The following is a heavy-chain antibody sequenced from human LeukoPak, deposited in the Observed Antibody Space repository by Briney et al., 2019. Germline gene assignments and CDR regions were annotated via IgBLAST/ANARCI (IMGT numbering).Heavy chain of an antibody. CDR2: INTNTGNP. V-gene: IGHV7-4-1*02. CDR1: GYTFTSYA. Sequence: ASVKVSCKASGYTFTSYAMNWVRQAPGQGLEGMGWINTNTGNPTYAQGFTGRFVFSLDTSVSTAYLQISSLKAEDTAVYYCARGRITMVRGVTYWFDPWGQGTLVTVSS. D-gene: IGHD3-10*01. CDR3: ARGRITMVRGVTYWFDP. J-gene: IGHJ5*02.